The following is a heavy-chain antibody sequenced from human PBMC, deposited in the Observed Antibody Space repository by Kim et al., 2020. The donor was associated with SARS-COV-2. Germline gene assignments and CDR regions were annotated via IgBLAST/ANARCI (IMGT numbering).Heavy chain of an antibody. V-gene: IGHV3-23*01. J-gene: IGHJ4*01. Sequence: GGSLRLSCAASGFTFSSDAMSWVRQAPGKGLEWVLSISSSGVTTYYADSVKGRFTISRDNSKNTLYLQMSSLRAEDTAVYYCAKGSYSSSVHYYFDYWG. CDR3: AKGSYSSSVHYYFDY. CDR1: GFTFSSDA. CDR2: ISSSGVTT. D-gene: IGHD6-6*01.